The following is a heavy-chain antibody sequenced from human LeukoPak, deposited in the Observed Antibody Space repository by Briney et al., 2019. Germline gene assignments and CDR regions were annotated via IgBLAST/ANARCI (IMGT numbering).Heavy chain of an antibody. CDR1: GGSISSCSYY. D-gene: IGHD6-19*01. V-gene: IGHV4-61*02. Sequence: SETLSLTCTVSGGSISSCSYYWSWIRQPAGKGLEWIGRIYTSGSTNYNPSLKSRVPISVYTSKNQFSLKLSSVTAADTGVYYCARAHKYSSGWLDYWGQGTLVTVSS. J-gene: IGHJ4*02. CDR3: ARAHKYSSGWLDY. CDR2: IYTSGST.